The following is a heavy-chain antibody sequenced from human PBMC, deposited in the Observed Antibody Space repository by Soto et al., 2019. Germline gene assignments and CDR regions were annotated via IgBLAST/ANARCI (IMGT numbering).Heavy chain of an antibody. J-gene: IGHJ4*02. CDR3: ASSKGSHCYFDY. V-gene: IGHV3-30*04. Sequence: QVQLVESGGGVVQPGRSLRLSCAASRFTFSNYPMHWVRQAPGKGLEWVAVISYDGSDEYYADSVKGRFTISRDISKNTLYLQMNSLRAEDTAVYHCASSKGSHCYFDYWGQGTLVTVSS. CDR2: ISYDGSDE. CDR1: RFTFSNYP. D-gene: IGHD1-26*01.